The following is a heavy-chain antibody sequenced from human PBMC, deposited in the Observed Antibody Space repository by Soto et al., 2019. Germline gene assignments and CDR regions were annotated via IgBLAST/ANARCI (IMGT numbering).Heavy chain of an antibody. CDR2: ISGSGGKT. J-gene: IGHJ6*03. CDR3: VKGMNYYYYYMDV. CDR1: GFIFSDYA. Sequence: EVQLLESGGGFVPPGGSLRLSCAASGFIFSDYAMTWVRQAPGKGLEWVSAISGSGGKTYYAHSVKGRFTISRDSSQNMMSLQMSGLRAEDTAIYYCVKGMNYYYYYMDVWGNGTTVTVSS. V-gene: IGHV3-23*01.